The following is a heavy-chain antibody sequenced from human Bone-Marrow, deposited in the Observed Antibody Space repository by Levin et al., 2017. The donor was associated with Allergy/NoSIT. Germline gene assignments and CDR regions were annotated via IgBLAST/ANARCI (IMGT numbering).Heavy chain of an antibody. J-gene: IGHJ5*01. CDR2: IPHDAANT. V-gene: IGHV3-30-3*01. CDR3: ARGPGLAVGKGYFDS. Sequence: GGSLRLSCAASGFTFRNFAMHWVRQAPGKGLEWVAAIPHDAANTYYTDSVRGRFTISRDNSKNTLFVEMNSLRVEDTAVYYCARGPGLAVGKGYFDSWGQGTLVTVSS. CDR1: GFTFRNFA. D-gene: IGHD6-19*01.